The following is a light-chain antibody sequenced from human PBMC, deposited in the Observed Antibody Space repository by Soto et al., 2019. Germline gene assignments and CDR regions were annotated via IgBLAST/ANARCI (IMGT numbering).Light chain of an antibody. V-gene: IGKV1-39*01. J-gene: IGKJ1*01. CDR3: QQSYSTPWT. CDR1: QNISNY. CDR2: TAS. Sequence: IQMTQSPSSLSASVGDRVTITCRASQNISNYLNWYQQNPGKAPHLLIYTASSLQSGVPSRFSGSGSGTSFTLTISSLQPEDFATYSCQQSYSTPWTFGQGTKVDIK.